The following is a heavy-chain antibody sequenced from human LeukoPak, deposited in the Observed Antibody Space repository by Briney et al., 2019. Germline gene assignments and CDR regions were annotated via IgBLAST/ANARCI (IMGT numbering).Heavy chain of an antibody. D-gene: IGHD5-12*01. Sequence: QSGGSLRLSCAASGFTFSSYAMHWVRQAPGKGLEWVAVISYDGSNKYYADSVKGRFTISRDNSKNTLYLQMNSLRAEDTAVYYCARSKWPTFDYWGQGTLVTVSS. J-gene: IGHJ4*02. CDR1: GFTFSSYA. V-gene: IGHV3-30-3*01. CDR2: ISYDGSNK. CDR3: ARSKWPTFDY.